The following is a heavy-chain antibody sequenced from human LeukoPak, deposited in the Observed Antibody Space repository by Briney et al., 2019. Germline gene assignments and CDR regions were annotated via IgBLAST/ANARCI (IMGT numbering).Heavy chain of an antibody. CDR3: ARLEMATITFDY. J-gene: IGHJ4*02. D-gene: IGHD5-24*01. Sequence: GGSLRLSCAASGFTFSSNYMSWVRQAPGKGLEWVSVIYSGGSTYYADSVKGRFTISRDNSKNTLYLQMNSLRAEDTAVYYCARLEMATITFDYWGQGTLVTVSS. CDR2: IYSGGST. CDR1: GFTFSSNY. V-gene: IGHV3-53*01.